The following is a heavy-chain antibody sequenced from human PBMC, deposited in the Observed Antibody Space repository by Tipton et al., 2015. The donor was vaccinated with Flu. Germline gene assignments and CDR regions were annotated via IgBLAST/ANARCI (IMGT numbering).Heavy chain of an antibody. CDR2: VHRTGSP. D-gene: IGHD6-13*01. V-gene: IGHV4-39*07. Sequence: LSLTCTVSGGSISSGSYYWSWIRQPPGKGLEWIGNVHRTGSPYYNPSLRSRVTMTVDGAKNQFSLRLTSVTATDTAVYYCARRDYSNYVSEPKNWFDPWGQGTLVTVSS. J-gene: IGHJ5*02. CDR1: GGSISSGSYY. CDR3: ARRDYSNYVSEPKNWFDP.